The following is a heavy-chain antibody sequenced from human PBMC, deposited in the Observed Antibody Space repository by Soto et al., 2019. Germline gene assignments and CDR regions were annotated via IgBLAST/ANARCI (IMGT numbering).Heavy chain of an antibody. Sequence: PGGSLRLSCAASGFTFSSYAMSWVRQAPGKWLEWVSGISGSGGSRNYADSVKGLFTISRDNSKNTLYLQMNSLRAEDKEVYYCAKRELVLDYWGQGTLVTVYS. D-gene: IGHD6-13*01. CDR3: AKRELVLDY. J-gene: IGHJ4*02. V-gene: IGHV3-23*01. CDR2: ISGSGGSR. CDR1: GFTFSSYA.